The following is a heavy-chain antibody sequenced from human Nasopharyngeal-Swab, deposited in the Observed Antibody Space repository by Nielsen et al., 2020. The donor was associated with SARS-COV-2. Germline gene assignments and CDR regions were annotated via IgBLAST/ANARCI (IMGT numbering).Heavy chain of an antibody. CDR3: ARDMYSGYDSSYYYYGMDV. J-gene: IGHJ6*02. V-gene: IGHV3-7*01. D-gene: IGHD5-12*01. CDR1: GGSFNGFY. CDR2: IKQDGSEK. Sequence: ETLSLTCSVSGGSFNGFYWNWIRQAPGKGLEWVANIKQDGSEKYYVDSVKGRFTISRDNAKNSLYLQMNSLRAEDTAVYYCARDMYSGYDSSYYYYGMDVWGQGTTVTVSS.